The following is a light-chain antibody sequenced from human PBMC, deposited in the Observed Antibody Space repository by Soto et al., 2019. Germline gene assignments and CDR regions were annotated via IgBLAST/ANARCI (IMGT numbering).Light chain of an antibody. V-gene: IGKV3-11*01. J-gene: IGKJ4*01. Sequence: DIELTQSPSTLSSSPGDRVTLSCRASQSINTCLAWYQQKPGKAPKILIYDASKRHSGIPARFSGSGSGTDFTLTISSLQPEDFAIYYCQQPDKLPRPFGGGTKVEVK. CDR2: DAS. CDR1: QSINTC. CDR3: QQPDKLPRP.